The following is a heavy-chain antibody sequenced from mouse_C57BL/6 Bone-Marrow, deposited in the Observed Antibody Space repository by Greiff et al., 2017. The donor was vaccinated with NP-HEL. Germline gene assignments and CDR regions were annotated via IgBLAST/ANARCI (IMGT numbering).Heavy chain of an antibody. V-gene: IGHV5-15*01. Sequence: EVKLMESGGGLVQPGGSLKLSCAAPGFTFSDYGMAWVRQAPRKGPEWVAFISNLAYSIYYADTVTGRFTISRENAKNTLYLEMSSLRSEDTAMYYCARQRGAMDYWGQGTSVTVSS. CDR3: ARQRGAMDY. CDR1: GFTFSDYG. CDR2: ISNLAYSI. J-gene: IGHJ4*01.